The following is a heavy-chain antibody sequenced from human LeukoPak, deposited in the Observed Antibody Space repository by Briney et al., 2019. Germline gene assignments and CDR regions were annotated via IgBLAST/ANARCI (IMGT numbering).Heavy chain of an antibody. V-gene: IGHV3-30*02. CDR3: AKGAIAAAGKGLWGAVNRYYYMDV. D-gene: IGHD6-13*01. Sequence: GGSLRLSCAASGFTFSSHGMHWVRQAPGKGLEWVAFIRDDGSNKYYADSVKGRCTISRDNFKTTLYLQVSSLRAEDTAVYYSAKGAIAAAGKGLWGAVNRYYYMDVWGKGTTVTVSS. CDR2: IRDDGSNK. CDR1: GFTFSSHG. J-gene: IGHJ6*03.